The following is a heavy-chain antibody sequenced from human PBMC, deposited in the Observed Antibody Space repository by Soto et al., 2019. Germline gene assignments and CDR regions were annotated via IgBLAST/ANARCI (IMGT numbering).Heavy chain of an antibody. V-gene: IGHV4-59*01. CDR3: ARNPRHHIYFDY. CDR1: GGSISSYY. CDR2: IYYSGST. J-gene: IGHJ4*02. Sequence: QVQLQESGPGLVKPSETLSLTCTVSGGSISSYYWSWIRQPPGKGLEWIGYIYYSGSTNYNPSLKSRVTISVDTSKNQFALKLRSVTAADTAVYYCARNPRHHIYFDYCGQGTLVTVSS.